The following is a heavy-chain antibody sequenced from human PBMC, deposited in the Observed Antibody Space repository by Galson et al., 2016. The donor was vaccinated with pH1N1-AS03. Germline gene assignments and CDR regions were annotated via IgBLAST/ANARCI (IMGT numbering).Heavy chain of an antibody. CDR1: GFTPDASA. V-gene: IGHV3-9*02. CDR3: VTDILPGGADV. J-gene: IGHJ6*02. D-gene: IGHD2-21*01. Sequence: SLRLSCAASGFTPDASAMHWVRQAPGKGLEWVSGISWTSADIAYADAVKGRFTISRDNAKKSLYLPLNSLRADDTALYYCVTDILPGGADVWGQGTTVTVSS. CDR2: ISWTSADI.